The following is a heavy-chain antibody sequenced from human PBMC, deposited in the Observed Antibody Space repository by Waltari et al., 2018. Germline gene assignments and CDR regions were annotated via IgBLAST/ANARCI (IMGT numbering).Heavy chain of an antibody. CDR3: ARGYYGGAIDP. CDR1: GCPLPRGVYY. CDR2: IYYSGST. J-gene: IGHJ5*02. D-gene: IGHD3-22*01. V-gene: IGHV4-31*03. Sequence: QVQLQESGPGLVKPSPTLSLTCTVPGCPLPRGVYYWSWIRHPPGKGLEWIGYIYYSGSTSYNPSLKSRVTISGDTSKNQFSLKLSSVTAADTAVYYCARGYYGGAIDPWGQGTLVTVSS.